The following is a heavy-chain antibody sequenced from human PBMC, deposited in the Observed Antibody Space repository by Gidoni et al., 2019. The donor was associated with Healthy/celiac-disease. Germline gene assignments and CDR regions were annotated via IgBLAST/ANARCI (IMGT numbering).Heavy chain of an antibody. D-gene: IGHD3-16*01. CDR1: GFTVGRNY. V-gene: IGHV3-53*01. CDR2: IYSGGST. CDR3: ARERVWGSYNWFDP. J-gene: IGHJ5*02. Sequence: EVQLVESGGGLIQPGGSLRLSCEASGFTVGRNYMGWVRQAPGKGLEWVSVIYSGGSTYYADSVTGRFTISRDHSKNTLYLQMNSLRAEDTAVYYCARERVWGSYNWFDPWGQGTLVTVSS.